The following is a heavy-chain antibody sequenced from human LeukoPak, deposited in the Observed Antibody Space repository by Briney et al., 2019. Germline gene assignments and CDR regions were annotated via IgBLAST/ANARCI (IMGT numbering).Heavy chain of an antibody. CDR2: IYYSGST. CDR1: GGSISSYY. V-gene: IGHV4-59*08. CDR3: ARVGGMVREYIITYYFDY. Sequence: SETLSLTCTVSGGSISSYYWSWIRQPPGKGLEWIGYIYYSGSTNYNPSLKSRVTISVDTSKNQFSLKLSSVTAADTTVYYCARVGGMVREYIITYYFDYWGQGTLVTVSS. D-gene: IGHD3-10*01. J-gene: IGHJ4*02.